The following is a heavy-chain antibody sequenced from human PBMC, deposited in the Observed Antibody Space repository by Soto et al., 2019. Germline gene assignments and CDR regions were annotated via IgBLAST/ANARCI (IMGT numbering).Heavy chain of an antibody. CDR2: IYYSGST. V-gene: IGHV4-59*01. J-gene: IGHJ6*02. D-gene: IGHD2-2*03. CDR3: ARVGPGYCISTSRYARGGGYYYYGMAV. Sequence: SETLSLTCTVSGGSISSYYWSWIRQPPGKGLEWIGHIYYSGSTNYNPSLKSRVTISVDTSKNQFSLKLSSVTAADTAVYYCARVGPGYCISTSRYARGGGYYYYGMAVWGQGTTVTVSS. CDR1: GGSISSYY.